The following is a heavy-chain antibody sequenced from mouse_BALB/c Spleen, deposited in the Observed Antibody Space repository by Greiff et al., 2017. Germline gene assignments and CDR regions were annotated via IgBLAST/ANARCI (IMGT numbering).Heavy chain of an antibody. Sequence: EVQLVESGGGLVQPKGSLKLSCAASGFTFNTYAMNWVRQAPGKGLEWVARIRSKSNNYATYYADSVKDRFTISRDDSQSMLYLQMNNLKTEDTAMYYCVRQPLVHYYGYVGMDYWGQGTAVTVSS. CDR3: VRQPLVHYYGYVGMDY. CDR1: GFTFNTYA. J-gene: IGHJ4*01. CDR2: IRSKSNNYAT. D-gene: IGHD1-2*01. V-gene: IGHV10-1*02.